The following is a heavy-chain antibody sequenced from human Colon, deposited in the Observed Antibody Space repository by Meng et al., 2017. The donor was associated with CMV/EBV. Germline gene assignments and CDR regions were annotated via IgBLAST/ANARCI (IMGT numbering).Heavy chain of an antibody. CDR2: IQYDGGDQ. V-gene: IGHV3-30*03. CDR3: GRQSGGVPLINF. CDR1: GFDFRALG. J-gene: IGHJ4*02. D-gene: IGHD3-10*01. Sequence: GESLKISCSASGFDFRALGMHWVRQAPGKGLEWVAFIQYDGGDQRFADSVKGRFTISRDNSKNSLYLQMNRLRPDDTATYYCGRQSGGVPLINFWGQGTLVTVSS.